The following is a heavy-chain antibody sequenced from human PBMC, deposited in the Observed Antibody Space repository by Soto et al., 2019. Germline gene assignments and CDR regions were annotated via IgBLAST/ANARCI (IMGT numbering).Heavy chain of an antibody. CDR3: ATLPRTIERTPAAIWSFDS. D-gene: IGHD2-2*01. CDR2: LDAEDGET. Sequence: ASVKVSCKVSGYSLSELSIHWVRQAPGKGLEWMGGLDAEDGETIYAQKLQGRGTMTEDTSTDTAYMELSSLTSEDTAMYYCATLPRTIERTPAAIWSFDSWGQRTLVTVSS. V-gene: IGHV1-24*01. CDR1: GYSLSELS. J-gene: IGHJ4*02.